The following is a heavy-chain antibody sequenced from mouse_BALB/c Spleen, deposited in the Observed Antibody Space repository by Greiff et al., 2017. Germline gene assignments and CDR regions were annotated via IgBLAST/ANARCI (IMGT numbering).Heavy chain of an antibody. CDR3: ARQGFPDPWFAY. CDR2: ISNGGGST. J-gene: IGHJ3*01. CDR1: GFTFSSYT. V-gene: IGHV5-12-2*01. Sequence: EVKLEESGGGLVQPGGSLKLSCAASGFTFSSYTMSWVRQTPEKRLEWVAYISNGGGSTYYPDTVKGRFTISRDNAKNTLYLQMSSLKSEDTAMYYCARQGFPDPWFAYWGQGTLVTVSA.